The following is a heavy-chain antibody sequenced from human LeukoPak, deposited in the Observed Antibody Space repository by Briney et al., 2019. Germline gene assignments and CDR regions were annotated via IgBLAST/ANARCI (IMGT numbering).Heavy chain of an antibody. Sequence: GGSLRLSCAASGFTFDDYAMHWVRQAPGKGLEWVSGISWNSGSIGYADSVKGRFTISRDNAKNSLYLQMNSLRAEVTALYYCAKDLLPSTTWDAFDIWGQGTMVTVSS. CDR2: ISWNSGSI. CDR1: GFTFDDYA. V-gene: IGHV3-9*01. D-gene: IGHD4-17*01. CDR3: AKDLLPSTTWDAFDI. J-gene: IGHJ3*02.